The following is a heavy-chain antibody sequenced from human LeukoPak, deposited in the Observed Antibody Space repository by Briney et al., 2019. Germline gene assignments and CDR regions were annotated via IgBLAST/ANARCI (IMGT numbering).Heavy chain of an antibody. CDR2: ISNTGSDI. D-gene: IGHD6-19*01. J-gene: IGHJ4*02. CDR1: GFTFSRYS. CDR3: ARAIVIAVAGMDY. V-gene: IGHV3-21*01. Sequence: PGGSLRLSCAASGFTFSRYSMNWVRQSPGKGLEWVSFISNTGSDIYYADSLKGRFTISRDNAKNSLYLQMNSLRAEDTAVYYSARAIVIAVAGMDYWGQGTLVTVSS.